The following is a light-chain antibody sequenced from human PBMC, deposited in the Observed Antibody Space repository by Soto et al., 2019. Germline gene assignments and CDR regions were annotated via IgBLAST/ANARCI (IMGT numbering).Light chain of an antibody. CDR3: TSYTSSSLVV. CDR2: DVS. CDR1: SSDVGGYNS. J-gene: IGLJ2*01. V-gene: IGLV2-14*01. Sequence: QSALTQPASVSGSPGQSITISCTGASSDVGGYNSVSWYQQHPGKAPKLVIYDVSNRPSGVSNRFSGSKSGNTASLTISGLQAEDEADYYCTSYTSSSLVVFGGGTKVTVL.